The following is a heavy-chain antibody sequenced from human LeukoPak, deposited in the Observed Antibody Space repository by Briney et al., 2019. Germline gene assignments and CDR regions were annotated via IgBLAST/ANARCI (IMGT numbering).Heavy chain of an antibody. CDR2: IDPSSGGT. CDR1: GYTFTAYY. V-gene: IGHV1-2*02. Sequence: GASVKVSCKASGYTFTAYYMHWFRQAPGPGLEWMGYIDPSSGGTNFAQKFQGRVTMTRDTSISTAYMELSNLRSDGTAVYFCARGPSTAAFDIWGQGTMVTVSS. J-gene: IGHJ3*02. D-gene: IGHD6-25*01. CDR3: ARGPSTAAFDI.